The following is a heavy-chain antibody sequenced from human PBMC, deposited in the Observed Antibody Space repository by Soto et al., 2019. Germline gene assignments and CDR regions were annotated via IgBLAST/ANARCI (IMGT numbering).Heavy chain of an antibody. CDR3: ARDPTSYSYGPAYFDY. D-gene: IGHD5-18*01. V-gene: IGHV3-30-3*01. CDR2: ISYDGSNK. CDR1: GFTFSSYA. J-gene: IGHJ4*02. Sequence: ESVGGVVQPGRSLRLSCAASGFTFSSYAMHWVRQAPGKGLEWVAVISYDGSNKYYADSVKGRFTFSRDNSKNTLYLQMNSLRAEDTAVYYCARDPTSYSYGPAYFDYWGQGTLVTVSS.